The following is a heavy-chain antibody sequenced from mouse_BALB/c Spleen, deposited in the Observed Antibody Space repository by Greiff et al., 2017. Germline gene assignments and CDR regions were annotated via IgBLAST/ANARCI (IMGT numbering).Heavy chain of an antibody. CDR3: AREGNFYWYFDV. V-gene: IGHV5-6-5*01. CDR2: ISSGGST. CDR1: GFTFSSYA. J-gene: IGHJ1*01. Sequence: DGKLVESGGGLVKPGGSLKLSCAASGFTFSSYAMSWVRQTPEKRLEWVASISSGGSTYYPDSVKGRFTISRDNARNILYLQMSSLRSEDTAMYYCAREGNFYWYFDVWGAGTTVTVSS.